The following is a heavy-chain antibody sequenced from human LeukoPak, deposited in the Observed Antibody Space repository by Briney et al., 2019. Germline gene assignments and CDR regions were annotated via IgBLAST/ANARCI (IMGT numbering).Heavy chain of an antibody. J-gene: IGHJ2*01. V-gene: IGHV3-21*01. CDR1: GFAFSSYR. CDR2: IRVGGSTM. Sequence: GGSLRLSCAASGFAFSSYRMNWVRQAPGKGLEWVSSIRVGGSTMSSPDSLKGRFTISRDNAKNSLYLQMNSLRAEDTAVYYCARVGAKGGWYFDLWGRGTLVTVSS. D-gene: IGHD3-10*01. CDR3: ARVGAKGGWYFDL.